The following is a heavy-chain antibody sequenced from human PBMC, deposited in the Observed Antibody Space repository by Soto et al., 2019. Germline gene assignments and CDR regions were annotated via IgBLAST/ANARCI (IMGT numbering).Heavy chain of an antibody. D-gene: IGHD6-13*01. J-gene: IGHJ6*02. V-gene: IGHV6-1*01. CDR3: ARDRFRGAAAVYYYYGMDV. CDR1: GVSVSSNSAA. CDR2: TYYRSKWYN. Sequence: SQTLSLTCAISGVSVSSNSAAWNWIRQSPSRGLEWLGRTYYRSKWYNDYAVSVKSRITINPDTSKNQFSLQLNSVTPEDTAVYYCARDRFRGAAAVYYYYGMDVWGQGTTVTVSS.